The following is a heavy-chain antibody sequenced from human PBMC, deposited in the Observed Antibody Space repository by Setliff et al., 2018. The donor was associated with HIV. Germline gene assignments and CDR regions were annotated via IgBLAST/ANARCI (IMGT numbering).Heavy chain of an antibody. D-gene: IGHD6-13*01. V-gene: IGHV3-30*02. J-gene: IGHJ4*02. CDR1: GFTFSSYG. CDR2: IRYDGSDK. Sequence: PGGSLRLSCAASGFTFSSYGMHWVRQAPGKGLEWVAFIRYDGSDKYYADSVMGRFTISRDNSKNTLYLQMNTLRTEDTAVYYCAQLAAADDSWGQGTPVTVSS. CDR3: AQLAAADDS.